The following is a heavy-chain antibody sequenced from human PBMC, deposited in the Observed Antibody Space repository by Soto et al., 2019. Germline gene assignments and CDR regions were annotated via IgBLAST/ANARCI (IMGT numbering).Heavy chain of an antibody. CDR1: GFTFSSFS. V-gene: IGHV3-48*02. J-gene: IGHJ4*02. CDR3: ARDSSSWNFDD. Sequence: GGSLRLSCAASGFTFSSFSMNWVRQAPGKGLEWLSYITSSSITIYYADSVKGRFTISRDNAKNSLYLQMNSLREEDTAVYYCARDSSSWNFDDWGRVAVVSVAS. CDR2: ITSSSITI. D-gene: IGHD6-13*01.